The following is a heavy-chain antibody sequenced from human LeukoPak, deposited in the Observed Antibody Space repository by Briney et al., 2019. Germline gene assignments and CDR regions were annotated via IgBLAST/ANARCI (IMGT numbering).Heavy chain of an antibody. CDR3: ARSRSSTLDY. D-gene: IGHD6-13*01. CDR2: IYYSGST. CDR1: GGSINSSSYY. J-gene: IGHJ4*02. Sequence: PSETLSLTCTVSGGSINSSSYYWGWIRQPQGKGLEWIGSIYYSGSTNYNPSLKSRVTISVDTSKNQFSLKLSSVTAADTAVYYCARSRSSTLDYWGQGTLVTVSS. V-gene: IGHV4-39*07.